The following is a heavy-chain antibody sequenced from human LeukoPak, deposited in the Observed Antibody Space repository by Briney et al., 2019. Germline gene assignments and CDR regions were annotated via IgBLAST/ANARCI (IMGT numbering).Heavy chain of an antibody. CDR3: ARPGIGFDY. CDR2: ISGSATGA. J-gene: IGHJ4*02. Sequence: GGSLRLSCAASGFTFSIYAMSWVRQAPGKGLEWVSGISGSATGAYYADSVKGRFTISRDNSLNTLYLQMNSLRAEDTAVYYCARPGIGFDYWGQGTLVAVSS. V-gene: IGHV3-23*01. D-gene: IGHD1-26*01. CDR1: GFTFSIYA.